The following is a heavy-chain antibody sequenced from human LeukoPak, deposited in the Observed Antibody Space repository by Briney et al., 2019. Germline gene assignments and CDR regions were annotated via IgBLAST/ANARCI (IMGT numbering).Heavy chain of an antibody. CDR3: ARDRVSGRWLHQTDY. CDR2: IYYSGST. D-gene: IGHD5-24*01. Sequence: KPSETLSLTCTVSGGSISSSSYYWGWIRQPPGKGLEWIGSIYYSGSTYYNPSLKSRVTISVDTSKNQFSLKLSSVTAADTAVYYCARDRVSGRWLHQTDYWGQGTLVTVSS. V-gene: IGHV4-39*07. CDR1: GGSISSSSYY. J-gene: IGHJ4*02.